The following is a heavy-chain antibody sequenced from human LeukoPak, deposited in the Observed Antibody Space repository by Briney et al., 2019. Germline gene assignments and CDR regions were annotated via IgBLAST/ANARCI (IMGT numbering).Heavy chain of an antibody. D-gene: IGHD5-24*01. CDR2: INPNSGGT. V-gene: IGHV1-2*02. CDR1: GYTFTGYY. CDR3: ARYRDGYNIFDY. J-gene: IGHJ4*02. Sequence: ASVKVSCKASGYTFTGYYMHWVRQAPGQGLEWMGWINPNSGGTNYAQKFQGRVTMTRDTSISTAYMELGRLRSDDTAVYYCARYRDGYNIFDYWGQGTLVTVSS.